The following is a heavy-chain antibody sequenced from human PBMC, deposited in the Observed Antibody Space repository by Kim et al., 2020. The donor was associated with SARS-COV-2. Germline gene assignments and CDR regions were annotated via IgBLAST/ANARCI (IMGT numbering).Heavy chain of an antibody. D-gene: IGHD3-10*01. Sequence: SETLSLTCTVSGGSISSSSYYWGWIRQPPGKGLEWIGSIYYSGSTYYNPSLKSRVTISVDTSKNQFSLKLSSVTAADTAVYYCARHFGSGSYLGYYYYGMDVWGQGTTVTVSS. J-gene: IGHJ6*02. CDR3: ARHFGSGSYLGYYYYGMDV. CDR1: GGSISSSSYY. CDR2: IYYSGST. V-gene: IGHV4-39*01.